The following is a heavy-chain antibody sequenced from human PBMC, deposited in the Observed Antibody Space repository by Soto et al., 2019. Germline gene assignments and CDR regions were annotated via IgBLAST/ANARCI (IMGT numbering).Heavy chain of an antibody. CDR3: ARVRGSSLYYFDY. Sequence: SETLSLTCTVSGGSISSGGYYWSWIRQHPGKGLEWIGYIYYSGSTYYNPSLKSRVTISVDTSKNQFSLKLSSVTAVDTAVYYCARVRGSSLYYFDYWGQGTLVTVS. CDR2: IYYSGST. J-gene: IGHJ4*02. D-gene: IGHD6-13*01. V-gene: IGHV4-31*03. CDR1: GGSISSGGYY.